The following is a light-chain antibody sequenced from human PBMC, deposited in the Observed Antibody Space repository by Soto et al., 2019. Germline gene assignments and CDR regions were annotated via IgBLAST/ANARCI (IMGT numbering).Light chain of an antibody. CDR3: QSYDSSLSGSYV. CDR1: SSNIGAGYD. Sequence: QAVVTQPPSVSGAPGQRVTISCTGSSSNIGAGYDVHWYQRLPGTAPKVLIYNNNNRPSGVPDRFSGSKSSTSASLAITGLQAEDEADYYCQSYDSSLSGSYVFGTGTKLTVL. J-gene: IGLJ1*01. CDR2: NNN. V-gene: IGLV1-40*01.